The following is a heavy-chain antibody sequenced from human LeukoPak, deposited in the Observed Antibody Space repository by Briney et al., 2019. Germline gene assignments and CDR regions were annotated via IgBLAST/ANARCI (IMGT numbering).Heavy chain of an antibody. D-gene: IGHD2-2*01. Sequence: ASVKVSCKASGYTFTSYGISWVRQAPGQGLEWMGWISAYNGNTNYAQKLQGRVTMTTDISTSTAYMELSSLRSEDTAVYYCARGRYCSSTSCYGGWFDPWGQGTLVTVSS. CDR2: ISAYNGNT. CDR1: GYTFTSYG. CDR3: ARGRYCSSTSCYGGWFDP. V-gene: IGHV1-18*01. J-gene: IGHJ5*02.